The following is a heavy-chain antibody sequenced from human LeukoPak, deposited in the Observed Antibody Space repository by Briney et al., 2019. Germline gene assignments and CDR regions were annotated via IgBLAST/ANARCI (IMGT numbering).Heavy chain of an antibody. D-gene: IGHD2-2*01. J-gene: IGHJ3*02. CDR2: IYPGDSDT. CDR1: GYIFSTYW. V-gene: IGHV5-51*01. Sequence: GESLKISCKGSGYIFSTYWIAWVRQMPGKGLEWMGIIYPGDSDTRYRPSFQGQVTMSADKSISTAYLQWSSLKASDTAVYYCARPRYCSNTSCYEGAFDIWGQGTMVTVSS. CDR3: ARPRYCSNTSCYEGAFDI.